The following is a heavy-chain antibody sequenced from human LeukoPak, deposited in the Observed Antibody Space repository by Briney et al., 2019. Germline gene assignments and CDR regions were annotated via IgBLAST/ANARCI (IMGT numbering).Heavy chain of an antibody. Sequence: GGSLRLSCAASGFTFSSYAMSWVRQAPGEGLEWVSAISGSGGSTYYADSVKGRFTISRDNSKNTLYLQMNSLRAEDTAVYYCAKDSEYYDFWSGYVYYFDYWGQGTLVTVSS. D-gene: IGHD3-3*01. CDR2: ISGSGGST. CDR1: GFTFSSYA. V-gene: IGHV3-23*01. CDR3: AKDSEYYDFWSGYVYYFDY. J-gene: IGHJ4*02.